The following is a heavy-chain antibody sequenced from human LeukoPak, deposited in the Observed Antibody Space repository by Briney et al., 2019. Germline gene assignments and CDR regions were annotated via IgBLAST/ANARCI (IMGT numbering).Heavy chain of an antibody. D-gene: IGHD6-13*01. V-gene: IGHV1-8*03. J-gene: IGHJ4*02. CDR3: ARGKAAAGTRGAYFDY. Sequence: ASVKVSCKASGYTFTSYDINWVRQATGQGLEWMGWMNPNSGNTGYAQKFQGRVTITRNTSISTAYMELSSLRSEDTTVYHCARGKAAAGTRGAYFDYWGQGTLVTVSS. CDR2: MNPNSGNT. CDR1: GYTFTSYD.